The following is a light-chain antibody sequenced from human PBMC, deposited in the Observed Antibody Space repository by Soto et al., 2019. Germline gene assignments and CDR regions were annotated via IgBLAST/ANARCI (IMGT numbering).Light chain of an antibody. J-gene: IGKJ4*01. CDR1: RTINTY. CDR2: GAS. V-gene: IGKV1-39*01. CDR3: QQTYSDIS. Sequence: DVRMTQSPSSLSASVGDTITITCRASRTINTYLNWFQQKPGEPPRLLIYGASTLHDGVPSRFSGSGSGADFTLTISSLQPEDFASYHCQQTYSDISVGGGTKV.